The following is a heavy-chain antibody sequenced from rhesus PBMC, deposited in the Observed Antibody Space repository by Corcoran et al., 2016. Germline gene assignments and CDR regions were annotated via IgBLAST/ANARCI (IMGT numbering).Heavy chain of an antibody. D-gene: IGHD6-25*01. CDR2: INGNSGST. CDR1: GGSFSSYW. J-gene: IGHJ4*01. Sequence: QVQLQESGPGLVKPSETLSLTCAVSGGSFSSYWWSWIRQPPGKGLEWIGGINGNSGSTNYNPSLKSRVTISKDASKNQFSLKLSSVTAADTAVYYCASPSGSWAMCDYWGQGVLVTVSS. V-gene: IGHV4-80*01. CDR3: ASPSGSWAMCDY.